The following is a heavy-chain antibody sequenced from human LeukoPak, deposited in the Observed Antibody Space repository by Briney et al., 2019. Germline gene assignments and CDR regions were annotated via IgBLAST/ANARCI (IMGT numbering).Heavy chain of an antibody. J-gene: IGHJ6*02. CDR3: ARSGYSSGWPYYYYYYGMDV. CDR2: INPSGGST. V-gene: IGHV1-46*01. D-gene: IGHD6-19*01. Sequence: ASVKVSCKASGYTFTSYYMHWVRQAPGQGLEWMGIINPSGGSTSYAQKFQGSVTMTRDTSTSTVYMELSSLRSEDTAVYYCARSGYSSGWPYYYYYYGMDVWGQGTTVTVSS. CDR1: GYTFTSYY.